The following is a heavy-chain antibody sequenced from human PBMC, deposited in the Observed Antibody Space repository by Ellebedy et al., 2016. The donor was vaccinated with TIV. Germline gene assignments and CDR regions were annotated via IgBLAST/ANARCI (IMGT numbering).Heavy chain of an antibody. D-gene: IGHD3-3*01. CDR3: ARDLTKYASGEGLSES. J-gene: IGHJ5*02. V-gene: IGHV3-30-3*01. CDR2: VSFDIDKK. Sequence: PGGSLRLSCEASGFPFRNYAMHWVPQSPRNGLEWVAIVSFDIDKKFYTDSVKGRLTISRDNAKNTPYLDMNSLGVDDTDVYYWARDLTKYASGEGLSESWGQGTLVTVSS. CDR1: GFPFRNYA.